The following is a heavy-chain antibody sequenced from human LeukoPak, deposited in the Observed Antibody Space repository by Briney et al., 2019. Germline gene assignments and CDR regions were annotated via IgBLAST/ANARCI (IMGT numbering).Heavy chain of an antibody. J-gene: IGHJ4*01. V-gene: IGHV4-59*01. CDR2: IYYSGST. CDR3: ARGGGYSSGLSY. CDR1: GGSISSYY. D-gene: IGHD6-19*01. Sequence: SETLSLTCTVSGGSISSYYWSWIRQPPGKGLEWIGYIYYSGSTNYNPSLKSRVTISVDTSKNQFSLKLSSVTAADTAVYYCARGGGYSSGLSYWGHGTLVTVSS.